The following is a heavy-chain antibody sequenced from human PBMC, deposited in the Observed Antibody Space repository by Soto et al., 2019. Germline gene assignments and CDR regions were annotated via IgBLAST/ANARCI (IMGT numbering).Heavy chain of an antibody. J-gene: IGHJ4*02. Sequence: GGSLRLSCAASGFTFSSYSMNWVRQAPGKGLEWVSSISSSSYIYYADSVKGRFTISRDNAKNSLYLQMNSLRAEDTAVYYCAAGYCSGGSCFGPPFLLFDYWGQGTLVTVSS. V-gene: IGHV3-21*01. CDR3: AAGYCSGGSCFGPPFLLFDY. CDR1: GFTFSSYS. CDR2: ISSSSYI. D-gene: IGHD2-15*01.